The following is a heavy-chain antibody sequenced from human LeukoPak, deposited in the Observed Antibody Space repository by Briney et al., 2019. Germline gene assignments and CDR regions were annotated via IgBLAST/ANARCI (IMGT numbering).Heavy chain of an antibody. Sequence: GGSLRLSCAASGFTFRSYGIHWVRQAPGKGLEWVAVISYDGSNKYYSDSVKGRCTISRDNSKNTLYLQMNSLRLEDTAVYYCARGTRFITVAGTSLSFDPWGQGILVIVSS. CDR2: ISYDGSNK. V-gene: IGHV3-30*03. CDR3: ARGTRFITVAGTSLSFDP. D-gene: IGHD6-19*01. J-gene: IGHJ5*02. CDR1: GFTFRSYG.